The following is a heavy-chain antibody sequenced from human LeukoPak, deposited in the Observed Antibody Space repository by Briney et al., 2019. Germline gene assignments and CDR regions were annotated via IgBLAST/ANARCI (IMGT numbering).Heavy chain of an antibody. CDR1: GDSVSSNSAA. Sequence: SQTLSLTCAISGDSVSSNSAAWSWIRQSPSRGLEWLGSTYYRAKWYNDYAVSVKSRITINPDTSKNQFSLQLNSVTPEDTAVYYCARDIAVADQRGGYYMDVWGKGTRVSVSS. J-gene: IGHJ6*03. D-gene: IGHD6-19*01. CDR2: TYYRAKWYN. V-gene: IGHV6-1*01. CDR3: ARDIAVADQRGGYYMDV.